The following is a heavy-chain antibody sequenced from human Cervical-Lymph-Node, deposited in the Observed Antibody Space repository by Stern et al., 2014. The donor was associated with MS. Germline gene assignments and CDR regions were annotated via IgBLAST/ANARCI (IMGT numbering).Heavy chain of an antibody. D-gene: IGHD6-19*01. V-gene: IGHV1-3*01. CDR2: INADTGDT. J-gene: IGHJ4*02. CDR3: AREAFRSGWRVFDF. CDR1: GYTFNDYV. Sequence: QLVQSGAEVRKPGAPVKVSCKASGYTFNDYVMHWVRQAPGQRLEWLGWINADTGDTQYSQNFQDRVTISRDTSATTASMELTSLTSEDTSVYFCAREAFRSGWRVFDFWGQGTLVTVSP.